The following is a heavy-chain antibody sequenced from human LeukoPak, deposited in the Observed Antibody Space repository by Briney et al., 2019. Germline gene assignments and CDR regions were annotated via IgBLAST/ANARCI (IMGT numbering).Heavy chain of an antibody. Sequence: GGSLRLSCAASGFTFNDYNFNWVRQAPGKGLEWLSYITSTSKTTYYAASVKGRFTISRDTAKNSVYLQMNSLRAEDTAVYYCARDPAFGVGGNWFDPWGQGTLVIVSS. CDR1: GFTFNDYN. CDR2: ITSTSKTT. V-gene: IGHV3-48*01. CDR3: ARDPAFGVGGNWFDP. J-gene: IGHJ5*02. D-gene: IGHD3-3*01.